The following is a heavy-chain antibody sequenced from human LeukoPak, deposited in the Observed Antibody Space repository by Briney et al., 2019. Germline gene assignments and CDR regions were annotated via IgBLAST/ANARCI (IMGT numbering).Heavy chain of an antibody. CDR3: ARVGRPYSSGWYIDY. J-gene: IGHJ4*02. D-gene: IGHD6-19*01. CDR2: INHSGST. V-gene: IGHV4-34*01. Sequence: SETLSLTCAVYGGSFSGYYWSWIRQPPGKGLEWIGEINHSGSTNYNPSLESRVTISVDTSKNQFSLKLSSVTAADTAVYYCARVGRPYSSGWYIDYWGQGTLVTVSS. CDR1: GGSFSGYY.